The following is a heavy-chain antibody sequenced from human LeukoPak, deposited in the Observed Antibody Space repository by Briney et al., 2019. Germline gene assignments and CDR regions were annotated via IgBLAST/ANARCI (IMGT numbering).Heavy chain of an antibody. J-gene: IGHJ6*03. CDR2: INPSGGST. CDR1: GYTFTGYY. Sequence: ASVKVSCKASGYTFTGYYMHWVRQAPGQGLEWMGIINPSGGSTSYAQKFQGRVTMTRDMSTSTVYMELSSLGSEDTAVYYCATSGGDYYYYSLDVWGKGAPVTISS. D-gene: IGHD3-10*01. V-gene: IGHV1-46*01. CDR3: ATSGGDYYYYSLDV.